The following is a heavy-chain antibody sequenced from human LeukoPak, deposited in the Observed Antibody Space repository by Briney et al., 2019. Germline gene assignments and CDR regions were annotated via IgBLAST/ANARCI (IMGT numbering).Heavy chain of an antibody. CDR3: ARDLGSGRNRFDP. CDR1: GGSISSGGHS. J-gene: IGHJ5*02. D-gene: IGHD3-10*01. V-gene: IGHV4-30-2*01. Sequence: SETLSLTCAVSGGSISSGGHSWSWIRQPPGKGLEWIGYIYHTGGTYYNPSLKSRVTISVDNSKNQFSLKLSSVTAADTAVYFCARDLGSGRNRFDPWGQGILVTVSS. CDR2: IYHTGGT.